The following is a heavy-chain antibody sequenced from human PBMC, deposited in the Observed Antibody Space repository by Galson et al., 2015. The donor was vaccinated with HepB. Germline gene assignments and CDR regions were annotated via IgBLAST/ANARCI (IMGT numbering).Heavy chain of an antibody. J-gene: IGHJ3*02. D-gene: IGHD3-22*01. Sequence: SLRLSCAASGFTFSSYAMHWVRQAPGKGLEWVSSISSSSSYIYYADSVKGRFTISRDNAKNSLYLQMNSLRAEDTAVYYCARVGQDSSGYLGAFDIWGQGTMVTVSS. V-gene: IGHV3-21*01. CDR3: ARVGQDSSGYLGAFDI. CDR1: GFTFSSYA. CDR2: ISSSSSYI.